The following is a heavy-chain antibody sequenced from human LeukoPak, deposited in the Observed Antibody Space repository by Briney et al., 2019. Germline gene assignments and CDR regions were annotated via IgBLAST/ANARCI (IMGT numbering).Heavy chain of an antibody. V-gene: IGHV3-64*01. Sequence: GGSLRLSCAASGFTFSSYGMHWVRQAPGKGLEYVSAISSNGGSTYYANSVKGRFTISRDNSKNTLYLQMGSLRAEDMAVYYCARDNIAAAGTLDYWGQGTLVTVSS. CDR1: GFTFSSYG. J-gene: IGHJ4*02. CDR3: ARDNIAAAGTLDY. CDR2: ISSNGGST. D-gene: IGHD6-13*01.